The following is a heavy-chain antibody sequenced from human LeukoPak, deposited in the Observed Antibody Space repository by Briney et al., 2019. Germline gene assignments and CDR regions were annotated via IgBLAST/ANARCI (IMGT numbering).Heavy chain of an antibody. J-gene: IGHJ4*02. CDR1: GFAFSSYW. V-gene: IGHV3-7*01. CDR3: ARSLWPEDY. D-gene: IGHD2-21*01. CDR2: INQDGSDQ. Sequence: GGSLRLSRAASGFAFSSYWASWVRQAPRKGLEWVANINQDGSDQNYVHSVRGRFTISRDNAKNSVYLQMNSLRAEDTAVYYCARSLWPEDYWGQGILVTVSS.